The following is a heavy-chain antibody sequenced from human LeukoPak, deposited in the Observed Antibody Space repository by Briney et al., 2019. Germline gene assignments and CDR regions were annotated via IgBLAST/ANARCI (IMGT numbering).Heavy chain of an antibody. V-gene: IGHV3-33*01. CDR3: ARDSSSVVAVSPPDY. CDR1: GFTFSSYG. J-gene: IGHJ4*02. D-gene: IGHD6-6*01. Sequence: GRSLRLSCAASGFTFSSYGMHWVRQAPGKGLEWVAVIWYDGSNKYYADSVKGRFTISRDNSKNTLYLQMNSLRAEDTAVYYCARDSSSVVAVSPPDYWGQGTLVTVSS. CDR2: IWYDGSNK.